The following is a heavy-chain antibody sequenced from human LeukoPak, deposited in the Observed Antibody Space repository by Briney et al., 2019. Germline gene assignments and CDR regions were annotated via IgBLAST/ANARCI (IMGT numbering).Heavy chain of an antibody. D-gene: IGHD3-22*01. J-gene: IGHJ6*03. CDR2: ISSSSSTI. CDR1: GFTFSSYS. CDR3: ARDAYYYDSSGYYSGSGYYYYMDV. Sequence: GGSLRLSCAASGFTFSSYSMNWVRQAPGKGLEWVSYISSSSSTIYYADSVKGRFTISRDNAKNSLYLQMNSLRVEDTAVYYCARDAYYYDSSGYYSGSGYYYYMDVWGKGTTVTVSS. V-gene: IGHV3-48*01.